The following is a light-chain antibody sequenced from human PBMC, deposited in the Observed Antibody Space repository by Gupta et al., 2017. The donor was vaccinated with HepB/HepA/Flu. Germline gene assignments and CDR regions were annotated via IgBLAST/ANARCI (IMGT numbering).Light chain of an antibody. J-gene: IGKJ5*01. CDR1: YSLLHSNGYNY. Sequence: IVMHHSALCLRGTPGAPAYIPCRSSYSLLHSNGYNYLDWYMQKPGQSPQLLIYLGSTRASGVPDRFSGSGSGTDFTLNISRLEAEDVGVYYCMQALQTPLTFGQGTRLEIK. CDR2: LGS. CDR3: MQALQTPLT. V-gene: IGKV2-28*01.